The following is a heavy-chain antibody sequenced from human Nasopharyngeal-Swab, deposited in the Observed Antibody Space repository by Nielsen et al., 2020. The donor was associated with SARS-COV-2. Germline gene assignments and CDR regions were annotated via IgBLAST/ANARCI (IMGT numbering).Heavy chain of an antibody. CDR2: IQQDESEK. CDR3: ARDLTDSIGLDFDY. J-gene: IGHJ4*02. Sequence: GGSLRLSCSASGFTFSSYWMSWVRQAPGKGLEWVANIQQDESEKYYVDSVKGRFTVSRDNVKNSLYLQMNSLSAEDTAVYYCARDLTDSIGLDFDYWGQGTLVTVSS. CDR1: GFTFSSYW. D-gene: IGHD6-19*01. V-gene: IGHV3-7*04.